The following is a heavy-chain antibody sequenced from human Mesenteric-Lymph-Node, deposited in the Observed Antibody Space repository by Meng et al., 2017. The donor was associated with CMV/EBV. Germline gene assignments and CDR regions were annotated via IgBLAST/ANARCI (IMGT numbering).Heavy chain of an antibody. CDR2: IWYDGINK. CDR1: GFTFSNYG. D-gene: IGHD2-2*01. J-gene: IGHJ4*02. CDR3: ARLSTTYHIDY. V-gene: IGHV3-33*01. Sequence: SCAAFGFTFSNYGMHWVRRAPGKGLEWVTLIWYDGINKYYADSVKGRFTISRENSKNTLYLQMNSLRVEDTAVYYCARLSTTYHIDYWGQGTLVTVSS.